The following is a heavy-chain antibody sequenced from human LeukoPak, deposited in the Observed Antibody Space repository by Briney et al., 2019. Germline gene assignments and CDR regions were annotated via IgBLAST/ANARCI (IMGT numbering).Heavy chain of an antibody. CDR3: AKDIWDTVTTGD. D-gene: IGHD4-17*01. CDR1: GFTFSSYG. Sequence: GGSLRLSCAASGFTFSSYGMHWVRQAPGKGLEWVAFIRYDGSNKYYADSVKGRFTISRDNSKNTLYLQMNSLRAEDTAVYYCAKDIWDTVTTGDWGQGTLVTVSS. CDR2: IRYDGSNK. V-gene: IGHV3-30*02. J-gene: IGHJ4*02.